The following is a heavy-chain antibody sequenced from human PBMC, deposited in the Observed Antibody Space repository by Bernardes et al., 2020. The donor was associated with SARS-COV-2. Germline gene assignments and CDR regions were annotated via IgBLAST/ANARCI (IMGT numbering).Heavy chain of an antibody. CDR3: ARAPPVLLNWYFDL. CDR1: GFTFSDYD. D-gene: IGHD3-16*01. CDR2: IGTAGDT. V-gene: IGHV3-13*01. Sequence: GALRLSCAASGFTFSDYDMHWVRQSTGEGLEWVSVIGTAGDTYYADSVKGRFTIPRENAKNSLYLQMNSLRPGDTAVYYCARAPPVLLNWYFDLWGRGTLVTVSS. J-gene: IGHJ2*01.